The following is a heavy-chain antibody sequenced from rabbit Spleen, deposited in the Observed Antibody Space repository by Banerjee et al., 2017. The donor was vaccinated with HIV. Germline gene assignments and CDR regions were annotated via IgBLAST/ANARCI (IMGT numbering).Heavy chain of an antibody. CDR2: IDPVFGIT. J-gene: IGHJ4*01. CDR1: GFTLSTYY. CDR3: ARGGGL. V-gene: IGHV1S7*01. Sequence: QLKESGGGLVQPGGSLKLSCKASGFTLSTYYMNWVRQAPGKGLEWIGYIDPVFGITYYANWVNGRFSISRENAQNTMFLQMTSLTAADTATYFCARGGGLWGQGTLVTVS.